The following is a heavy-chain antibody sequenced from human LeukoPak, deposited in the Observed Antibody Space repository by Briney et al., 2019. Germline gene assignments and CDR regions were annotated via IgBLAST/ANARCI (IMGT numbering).Heavy chain of an antibody. V-gene: IGHV3-23*01. D-gene: IGHD2-15*01. Sequence: PGGSLRLSCAASGFTFSSYSMNWVRQAPGKGLEWISAISGSGAGTYYADSVKGRFTISRDNSKNTLYLQMNSLRVEDTAVYYCAKKVVVVAATTNWFDPWGQGTLVTVSS. J-gene: IGHJ5*02. CDR1: GFTFSSYS. CDR2: ISGSGAGT. CDR3: AKKVVVVAATTNWFDP.